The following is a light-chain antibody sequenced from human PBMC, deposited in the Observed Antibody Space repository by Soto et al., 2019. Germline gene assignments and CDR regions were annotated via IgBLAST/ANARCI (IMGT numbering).Light chain of an antibody. Sequence: DVVMTQSPLSLPVTLGQPASISCRSSQSLAYSDGNTYLNWFQQRPGQSPRRLIYKVSNRDSGVPDRFTGSGACTDCTLKISRVEAEDVGVYYCMHGTHWPPYTFGQGTKLEIK. V-gene: IGKV2-30*01. CDR3: MHGTHWPPYT. J-gene: IGKJ2*01. CDR1: QSLAYSDGNTY. CDR2: KVS.